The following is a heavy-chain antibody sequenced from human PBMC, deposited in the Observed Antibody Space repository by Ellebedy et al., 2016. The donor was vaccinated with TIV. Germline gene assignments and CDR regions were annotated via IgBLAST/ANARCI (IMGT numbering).Heavy chain of an antibody. CDR3: AKDPTTGYDRYYFDY. CDR2: VSYDGSIK. Sequence: GGSLRLSXAASGFSFSNHGMHWVRQAPGKGLEWVSLVSYDGSIKDYAESVKGRFTVSKGHSKKTMFLQMNSLRAEDTAVYYCAKDPTTGYDRYYFDYWGRGTLVTVSS. V-gene: IGHV3-30*18. J-gene: IGHJ4*02. CDR1: GFSFSNHG. D-gene: IGHD5-12*01.